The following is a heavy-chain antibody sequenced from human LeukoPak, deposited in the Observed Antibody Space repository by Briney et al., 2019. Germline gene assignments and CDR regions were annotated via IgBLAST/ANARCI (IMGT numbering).Heavy chain of an antibody. J-gene: IGHJ3*02. D-gene: IGHD2-15*01. CDR2: INPNSGGT. Sequence: GASVKVSCKASGYTFTGYYMHWVRQAPGQGLEWMGWINPNSGGTNYAQKFQGRVTMTRDTSISTAYMELSRLRSDDTAVYYCARALLSVVVAATRIDAFDIWGQGTMVTVSS. V-gene: IGHV1-2*02. CDR1: GYTFTGYY. CDR3: ARALLSVVVAATRIDAFDI.